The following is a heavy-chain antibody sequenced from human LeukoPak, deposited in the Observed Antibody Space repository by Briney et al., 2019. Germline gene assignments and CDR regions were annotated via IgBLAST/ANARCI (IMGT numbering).Heavy chain of an antibody. D-gene: IGHD1-26*01. CDR1: GGTFSSYA. J-gene: IGHJ6*03. Sequence: SVKVSCKASGGTFSSYAISWVRQAPGQGLEWMGGIIPIFGTANYAQKFQGRVTITTDESTSTAYMELSSLRSEDTAVYYCASSVGGSRYYYYYYMDVWGKGTTVTVSS. V-gene: IGHV1-69*05. CDR2: IIPIFGTA. CDR3: ASSVGGSRYYYYYYMDV.